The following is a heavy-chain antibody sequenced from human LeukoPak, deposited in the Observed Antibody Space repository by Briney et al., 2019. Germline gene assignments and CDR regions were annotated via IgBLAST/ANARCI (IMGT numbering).Heavy chain of an antibody. CDR1: GFTFSSYN. V-gene: IGHV3-48*01. Sequence: GGSLRLSCAASGFTFSSYNMNWVRQAPGKGLEWVSYISSSSSTIYYAGSVKGRFTISRDNAKNSLYLQMNSLRAEDTAVYYCASLIPRQHDWFDPRGQGTLVTVSS. J-gene: IGHJ5*02. CDR3: ASLIPRQHDWFDP. D-gene: IGHD2-8*01. CDR2: ISSSSSTI.